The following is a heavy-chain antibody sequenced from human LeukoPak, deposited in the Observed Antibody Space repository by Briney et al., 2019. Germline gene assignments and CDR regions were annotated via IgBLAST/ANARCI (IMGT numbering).Heavy chain of an antibody. Sequence: GSLRLSCAASGLTFSNYWMTWVRQAPGKGLEWVANIKQDGSEKYYVDSVKGRFTISRDNAKNLLYLQMNSLRAEDTAVYHCARDLTGYPYYYAMDVWGQGTTVTVSS. CDR2: IKQDGSEK. D-gene: IGHD1-14*01. V-gene: IGHV3-7*01. CDR3: ARDLTGYPYYYAMDV. J-gene: IGHJ6*02. CDR1: GLTFSNYW.